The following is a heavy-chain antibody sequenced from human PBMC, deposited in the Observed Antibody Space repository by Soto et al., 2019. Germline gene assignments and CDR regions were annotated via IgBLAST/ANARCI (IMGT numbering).Heavy chain of an antibody. D-gene: IGHD6-6*01. CDR3: ARDQIEYSSSELDY. CDR1: GFTFSSYS. Sequence: GGSLRLSCAASGFTFSSYSMNWVRQAPGKGLEWVSSISSSSSYIYYADSVKGRFTISRDNAKNSLYLQMNSLRAEGTAVYYCARDQIEYSSSELDYWGQGTLVTVSS. J-gene: IGHJ4*02. V-gene: IGHV3-21*01. CDR2: ISSSSSYI.